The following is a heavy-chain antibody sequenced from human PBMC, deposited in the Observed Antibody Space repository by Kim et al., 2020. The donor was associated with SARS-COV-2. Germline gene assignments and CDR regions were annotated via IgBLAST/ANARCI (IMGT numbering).Heavy chain of an antibody. CDR3: ARVLDSSSWYPLYGMDV. D-gene: IGHD6-13*01. V-gene: IGHV1-69*04. CDR2: IIPILGIA. Sequence: SVKVSCKASGGTFSSYAISWVRQAPGQGLEWMGRIIPILGIANYAQKFQGRVTITADKSTSTAYMELSSLRSEDTAVYYCARVLDSSSWYPLYGMDVWGQGTTVTVSS. J-gene: IGHJ6*02. CDR1: GGTFSSYA.